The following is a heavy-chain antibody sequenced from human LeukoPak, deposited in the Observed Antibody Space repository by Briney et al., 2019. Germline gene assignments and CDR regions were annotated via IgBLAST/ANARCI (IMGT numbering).Heavy chain of an antibody. V-gene: IGHV3-30*18. D-gene: IGHD3-22*01. J-gene: IGHJ4*02. CDR2: ISYDGSNK. CDR1: GFTFSSYG. Sequence: GGSLRLSCAASGFTFSSYGMHWVRQAPGKGLEWVAVISYDGSNKYYADSVKGRFTISRDNSKNTLYLQMNSLRAEDTAVYYCAKTPSSGSSGYYWFDYWGQGTLVIVSS. CDR3: AKTPSSGSSGYYWFDY.